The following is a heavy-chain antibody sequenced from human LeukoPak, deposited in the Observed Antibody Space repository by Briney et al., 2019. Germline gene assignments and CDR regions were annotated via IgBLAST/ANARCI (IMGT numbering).Heavy chain of an antibody. CDR1: GFTFSSYG. CDR2: IWYDGSNK. D-gene: IGHD3-16*01. V-gene: IGHV3-33*06. Sequence: GRSLRLSCAASGFTFSSYGMHWVRQAPGKGLEWVAVIWYDGSNKYYADSVKGRFTISRDNSKSTLYLQMNSLRAEDTAVYYCAKVLGQYYYYYMDVWGKGTTVTVSS. J-gene: IGHJ6*03. CDR3: AKVLGQYYYYYMDV.